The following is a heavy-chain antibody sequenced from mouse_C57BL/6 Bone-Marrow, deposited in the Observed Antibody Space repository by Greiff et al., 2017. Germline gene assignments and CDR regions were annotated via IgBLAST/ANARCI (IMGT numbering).Heavy chain of an antibody. CDR2: IDPSDSYT. V-gene: IGHV1-50*01. Sequence: QVQLQQPGAELVKPGASVKLSCKASGYTFTSYWMQWVKQRPGQGLEWIGEIDPSDSYTNYNQKFKGKATLTVDTSSSTAYMQLSSLTSEDSAVYYCARVLSDYAMDYWGQGTSVTVSS. CDR1: GYTFTSYW. D-gene: IGHD6-5*01. J-gene: IGHJ4*01. CDR3: ARVLSDYAMDY.